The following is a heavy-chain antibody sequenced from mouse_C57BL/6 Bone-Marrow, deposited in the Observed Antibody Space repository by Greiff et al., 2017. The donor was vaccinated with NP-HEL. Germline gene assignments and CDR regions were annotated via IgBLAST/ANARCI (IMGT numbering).Heavy chain of an antibody. V-gene: IGHV5-17*01. J-gene: IGHJ4*01. CDR2: ISSGSSTI. Sequence: EVQLQESGGGLVKPGGSLKLSCAASGFTFSDYGMHWVRQAPEKGLEWVAYISSGSSTIYYAATVKGRFTISRDNAKTPLFLQMTSLRSEDTAMYYFARGDLDYWGQGTSVTVSS. CDR1: GFTFSDYG. CDR3: ARGDLDY.